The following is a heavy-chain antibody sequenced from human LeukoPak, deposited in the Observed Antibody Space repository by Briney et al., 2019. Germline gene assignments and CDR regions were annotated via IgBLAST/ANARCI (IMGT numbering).Heavy chain of an antibody. CDR2: INPNSGGT. D-gene: IGHD6-13*01. Sequence: SVKVSCKASGYTFTGYYMHWVRQAPGQGLEWMGRINPNSGGTNYAQKFQGRVTMTRDTSISTAYMELSRLRSDDTAVYYCARGSSSSWYFLDYWGQGTLVTVSS. CDR1: GYTFTGYY. CDR3: ARGSSSSWYFLDY. J-gene: IGHJ4*02. V-gene: IGHV1-2*06.